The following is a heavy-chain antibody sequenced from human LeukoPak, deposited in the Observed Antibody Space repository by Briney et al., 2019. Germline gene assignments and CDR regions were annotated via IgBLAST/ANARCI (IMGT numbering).Heavy chain of an antibody. CDR1: GYTFTGYF. J-gene: IGHJ6*03. CDR2: INPNSGGT. Sequence: ASVKVSCKASGYTFTGYFMHWVRQAPGQGLEWMGWINPNSGGTNYAQKFQGRVTMTRDTSISTAYMELSRLRSDDTAVYYCAKGPIVVVPAATKQTYYYYYMDVWGKGTTVTVSS. D-gene: IGHD2-2*01. V-gene: IGHV1-2*02. CDR3: AKGPIVVVPAATKQTYYYYYMDV.